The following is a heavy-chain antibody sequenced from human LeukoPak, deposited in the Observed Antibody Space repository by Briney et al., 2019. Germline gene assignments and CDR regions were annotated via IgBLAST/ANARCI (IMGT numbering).Heavy chain of an antibody. CDR1: GYTFTSYD. CDR2: MNPNSGNT. D-gene: IGHD6-19*01. J-gene: IGHJ4*02. Sequence: ASVKVSCKASGYTFTSYDINWVRQATGQGLEWMGWMNPNSGNTGYAQKFQGRVTMTRNTSISTAYMELSSLRSVDTAVYYCARGSRIAVAGTGFDYWGQGTLVTVSS. CDR3: ARGSRIAVAGTGFDY. V-gene: IGHV1-8*01.